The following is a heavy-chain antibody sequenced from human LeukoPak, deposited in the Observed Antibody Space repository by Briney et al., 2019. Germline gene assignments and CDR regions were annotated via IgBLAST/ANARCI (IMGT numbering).Heavy chain of an antibody. V-gene: IGHV3-7*01. J-gene: IGHJ2*01. CDR3: AGGQGWHFDL. CDR2: IRQDGSDE. Sequence: GGSLRLSCAASGISLSSLWMSWFRQAPDKGLEWVADIRQDGSDEHYVASVKGRFTISRDSTSLFLQMNSLRAEDTAVYYCAGGQGWHFDLWGRGTLITVSS. CDR1: GISLSSLW. D-gene: IGHD2-15*01.